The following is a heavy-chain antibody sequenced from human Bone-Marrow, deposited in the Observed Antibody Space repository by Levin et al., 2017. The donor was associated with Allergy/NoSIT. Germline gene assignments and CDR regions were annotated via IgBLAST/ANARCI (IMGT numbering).Heavy chain of an antibody. J-gene: IGHJ4*02. Sequence: GESLKISCAASGFTFSSSGMHWVRQAPGKGLEWVAVIWYDGRNKYYADTVKGRFTISKDNSKNTLYLQMNSLRAEDTAVYYCARDIAVTGDYFDYWGQGTLVTVSS. CDR2: IWYDGRNK. V-gene: IGHV3-33*01. CDR1: GFTFSSSG. CDR3: ARDIAVTGDYFDY. D-gene: IGHD6-19*01.